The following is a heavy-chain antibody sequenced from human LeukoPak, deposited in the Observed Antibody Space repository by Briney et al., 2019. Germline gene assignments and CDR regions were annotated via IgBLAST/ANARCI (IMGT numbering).Heavy chain of an antibody. Sequence: GASVKVSCKASGYTFTSYYMHWVRQAPGQGLEWMGIINPSGGSTSYAQKFQGRVTMTRDTSTSTVYMELSSLRSEDTAVYYCARLPQSGWYDNYYYYGMDVWGQGTTVTVS. J-gene: IGHJ6*02. V-gene: IGHV1-46*01. CDR2: INPSGGST. CDR1: GYTFTSYY. CDR3: ARLPQSGWYDNYYYYGMDV. D-gene: IGHD6-19*01.